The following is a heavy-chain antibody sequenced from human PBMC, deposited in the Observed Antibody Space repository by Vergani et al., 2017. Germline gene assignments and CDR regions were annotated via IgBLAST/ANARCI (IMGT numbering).Heavy chain of an antibody. CDR2: ISSSSSYI. CDR3: ARGQVYTIFGVGSPDY. Sequence: VQLVESGGGVVQPGGSLRLSCAASGFTFSSYSMNWVRQAPGKGLEWVSSISSSSSYIYYADSVKGRFTISRDNSKNTLYLQMNSLRAEDTAMYYCARGQVYTIFGVGSPDYWGQGTLVTVSS. D-gene: IGHD3-3*01. CDR1: GFTFSSYS. J-gene: IGHJ4*02. V-gene: IGHV3-21*01.